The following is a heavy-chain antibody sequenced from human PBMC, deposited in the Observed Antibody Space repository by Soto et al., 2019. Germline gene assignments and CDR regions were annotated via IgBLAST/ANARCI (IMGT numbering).Heavy chain of an antibody. CDR3: ARGGNYYDSSGYYHPFGY. CDR1: GGTFSSYA. CDR2: IIPIFGTA. Sequence: QVQLVQSGAEVKKPGSSVKVSCKASGGTFSSYAISWVRQAPGQGLEWMGGIIPIFGTANYAQKFQGRVTITADDSTSTAYMELSSLRSEDTAVYYCARGGNYYDSSGYYHPFGYWGQGTLVTVSS. D-gene: IGHD3-22*01. V-gene: IGHV1-69*12. J-gene: IGHJ4*02.